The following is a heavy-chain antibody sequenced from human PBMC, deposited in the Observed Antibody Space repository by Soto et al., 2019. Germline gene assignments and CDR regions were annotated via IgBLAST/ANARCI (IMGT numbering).Heavy chain of an antibody. CDR2: ISYDGSNK. CDR3: ARATAGYNWFDP. V-gene: IGHV3-30*03. D-gene: IGHD6-13*01. CDR1: GFTFSSYG. J-gene: IGHJ5*02. Sequence: PGGSLRLSCAASGFTFSSYGMHWVRQAPGKGLEWVAVISYDGSNKYYADSVKGRFTISRDNSKNTLYLQMNSLRAEDTAVYYCARATAGYNWFDPWGQGTLVTVSS.